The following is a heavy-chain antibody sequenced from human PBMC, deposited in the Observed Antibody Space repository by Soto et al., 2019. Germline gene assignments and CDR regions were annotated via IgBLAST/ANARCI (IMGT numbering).Heavy chain of an antibody. J-gene: IGHJ4*02. CDR2: ITPGGDNT. CDR3: TKNSGGTCYSAVDC. Sequence: EVQLLESAGGLVQPGGSLRLSCAASGFTFTRHAMNWVRQAPGKGLEWVSGITPGGDNTYYADSVKGRFTISRDNSKNTLYLQMNNLRAEDTALSYCTKNSGGTCYSAVDCWGQGTLVTVSS. CDR1: GFTFTRHA. V-gene: IGHV3-23*01. D-gene: IGHD2-15*01.